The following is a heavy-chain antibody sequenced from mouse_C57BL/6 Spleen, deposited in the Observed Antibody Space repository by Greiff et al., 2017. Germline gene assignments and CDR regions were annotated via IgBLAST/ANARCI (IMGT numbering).Heavy chain of an antibody. V-gene: IGHV1-31*01. Sequence: VQLQQSGPELVKPGASVKISCKASGYSFTDYYMNWVKQSHGNILDWIGYIYPYNGVSSYNQKFKGKATLTVDKSSSTAYMELRSLTSEDSAVYYCARSEYDGGHWFAYWGQGTLVTVSA. D-gene: IGHD2-4*01. CDR1: GYSFTDYY. J-gene: IGHJ3*01. CDR3: ARSEYDGGHWFAY. CDR2: IYPYNGVS.